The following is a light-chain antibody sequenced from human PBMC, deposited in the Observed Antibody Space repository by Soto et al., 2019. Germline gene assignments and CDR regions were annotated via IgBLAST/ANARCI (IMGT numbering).Light chain of an antibody. CDR3: QQYGSSPLT. V-gene: IGKV3-20*01. J-gene: IGKJ4*01. Sequence: ESGLRQSPGTVSLSPGERDTLSCGASQSVSRSFLAWYQQKPGQAPRLLIYGASSRATGIPDRFSGSGSGTDFTLTISRLEPEDFAVYYFQQYGSSPLTFGGGTKVEIK. CDR1: QSVSRSF. CDR2: GAS.